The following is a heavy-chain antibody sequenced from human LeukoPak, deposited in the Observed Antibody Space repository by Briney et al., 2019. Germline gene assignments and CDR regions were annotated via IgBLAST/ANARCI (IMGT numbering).Heavy chain of an antibody. CDR3: ARELRRSGYDCFDY. J-gene: IGHJ4*02. V-gene: IGHV1-2*02. Sequence: ASVKVSCKASGCTFTGYYMHWVRQAPGQGLEWMGWINPNSGGTNYAQKFQGRVTMTRDTSISTAYMELSRLRSDDTAVYYCARELRRSGYDCFDYWGQGTLVTVSS. CDR1: GCTFTGYY. CDR2: INPNSGGT. D-gene: IGHD5-12*01.